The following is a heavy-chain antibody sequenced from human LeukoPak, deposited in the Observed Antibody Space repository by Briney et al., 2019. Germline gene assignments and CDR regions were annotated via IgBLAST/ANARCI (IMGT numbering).Heavy chain of an antibody. D-gene: IGHD5-18*01. V-gene: IGHV1-2*02. J-gene: IGHJ4*02. CDR2: INPNSGGT. CDR1: GYTFTGYY. CDR3: ARVDTAISVDY. Sequence: ASVNVSCKASGYTFTGYYMHWVRQAPRQGLEWMGWINPNSGGTNYAQKFQGRVTMTRDTSISTAYMELSRLRSDDTAVYYCARVDTAISVDYWGQGTLVTVSS.